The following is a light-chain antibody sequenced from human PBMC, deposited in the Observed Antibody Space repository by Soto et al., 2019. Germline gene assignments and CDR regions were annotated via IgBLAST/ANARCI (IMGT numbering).Light chain of an antibody. CDR1: QSVSSY. Sequence: EIVLTQSPATLSLSPGERATLSCRASQSVSSYLAWYQQKPGQAPRLLIYDASNRATGIPARFSGSGSGTDFTLTISSLEPEDFAVYYCQQRSNWPWLFGGGTKVEIK. V-gene: IGKV3-11*01. CDR2: DAS. J-gene: IGKJ4*01. CDR3: QQRSNWPWL.